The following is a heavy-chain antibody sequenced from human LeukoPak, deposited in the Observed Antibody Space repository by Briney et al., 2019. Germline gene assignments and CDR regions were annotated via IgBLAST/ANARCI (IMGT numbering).Heavy chain of an antibody. D-gene: IGHD5-24*01. J-gene: IGHJ4*02. V-gene: IGHV4-34*01. CDR1: GGSFSGYY. CDR2: INHSGST. CDR3: ARSGGWLQLLDY. Sequence: PSETLSLTCAVYGGSFSGYYWSWIRQPPGKGLEWIGEINHSGSTNYNPSLKSRVTISVDTSKNQFSLKLSSVTAADTAVYYCARSGGWLQLLDYWGQGTLVTVSS.